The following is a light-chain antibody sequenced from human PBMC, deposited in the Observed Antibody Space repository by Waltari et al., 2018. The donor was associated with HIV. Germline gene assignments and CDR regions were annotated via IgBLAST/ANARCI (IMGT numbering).Light chain of an antibody. CDR3: QSYDSGLSAYV. CDR1: SSHIGAGYD. J-gene: IGLJ1*01. CDR2: GNT. Sequence: QSVLTQPPSVSGAPGQRVTISCTGSSSHIGAGYDVHWFQQLPGTPPKLLIYGNTNRPSGVPDRFSGSKSGTSASLAITGLQAEDEADYYCQSYDSGLSAYVFGTGTKVTVL. V-gene: IGLV1-40*01.